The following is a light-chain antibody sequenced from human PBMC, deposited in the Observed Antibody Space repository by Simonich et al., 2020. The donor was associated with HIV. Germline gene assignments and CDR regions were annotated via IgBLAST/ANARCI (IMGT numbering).Light chain of an antibody. V-gene: IGLV2-14*03. Sequence: QSALTQPASVSGSPGQSITISCTGTSSDVGGYNYVSWYQHHPGKAPKLMIYDVRKRPSGFSNRFSGSKSGNTASLTVSGLQAEDEANYYCSSYTTRSTVVFGGGTKLTVL. CDR1: SSDVGGYNY. CDR3: SSYTTRSTVV. CDR2: DVR. J-gene: IGLJ2*01.